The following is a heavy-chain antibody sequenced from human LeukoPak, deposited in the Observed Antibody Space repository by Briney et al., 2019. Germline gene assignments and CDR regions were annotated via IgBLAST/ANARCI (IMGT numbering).Heavy chain of an antibody. D-gene: IGHD3-22*01. V-gene: IGHV4-4*07. J-gene: IGHJ1*01. CDR3: ATGSGYYRGAEYFEY. CDR2: VYTCGGT. CDR1: GVSISSYY. Sequence: SETLSLTCSVSGVSISSYYWSWIRQPPGKGLEWIGRVYTCGGTGYNPSLKSRVTMSADTSKRQFSLKLSSVTASGTAVYYCATGSGYYRGAEYFEYWGQGTLVTVSS.